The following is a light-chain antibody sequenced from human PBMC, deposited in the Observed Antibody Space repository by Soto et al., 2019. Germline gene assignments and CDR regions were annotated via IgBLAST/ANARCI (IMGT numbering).Light chain of an antibody. J-gene: IGKJ1*01. CDR2: GAS. CDR1: QTVSSN. Sequence: EIVLTQSPATLSLSPGERATLSCRASQTVSSNLAWYQQKPGQAPRLLIYGASSGATGIPDRFSGSGSGTDFTLTINRLQPEDFAVYYCQQYGTSPTFGQGTKVEIK. CDR3: QQYGTSPT. V-gene: IGKV3-20*01.